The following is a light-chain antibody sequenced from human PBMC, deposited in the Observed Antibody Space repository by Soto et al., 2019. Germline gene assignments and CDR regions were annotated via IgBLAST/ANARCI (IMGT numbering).Light chain of an antibody. CDR3: QSYDNSLSVWV. CDR2: DNG. V-gene: IGLV1-40*01. J-gene: IGLJ3*02. Sequence: QSVLTQPPSVSGAPGQRVTISCTGSSSNIGTHWPVHWYQQFPGTAPKLLIYDNGNRPSGVPDRFSGSKSGTSASLAITGLQAEDEADYYCQSYDNSLSVWVFGGGTKLTVL. CDR1: SSNIGTHWP.